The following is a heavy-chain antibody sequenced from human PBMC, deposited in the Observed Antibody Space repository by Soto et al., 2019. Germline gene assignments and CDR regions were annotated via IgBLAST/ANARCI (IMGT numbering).Heavy chain of an antibody. J-gene: IGHJ4*02. Sequence: KSSETLSLTCAVSGGSISGSYYYWGWLRQSPGRGPEWIRSVFYTGFTSYNPSLESRVSVSVDTSKNQFSLKVSAVTAADTAVYYCASSQKGYNWNYFDHWGQGALVTVS. CDR1: GGSISGSYYY. D-gene: IGHD1-20*01. V-gene: IGHV4-39*01. CDR3: ASSQKGYNWNYFDH. CDR2: VFYTGFT.